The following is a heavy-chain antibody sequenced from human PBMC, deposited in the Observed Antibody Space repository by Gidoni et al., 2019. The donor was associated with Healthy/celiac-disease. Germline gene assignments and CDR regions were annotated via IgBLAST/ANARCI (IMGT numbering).Heavy chain of an antibody. CDR1: GGSFRGYS. Sequence: QVQLQQWGAGLLKPSETLSLTCAVYGGSFRGYSWSWIRQPPGMGLEWIGEINHSGSTNYNPSLKSRVTISVDTSKNQFSLKLSSVTAADTAVYYCARGGRDIVVVVAAGRNNDLDYWGQGTLVTVSS. J-gene: IGHJ4*02. CDR2: INHSGST. V-gene: IGHV4-34*01. D-gene: IGHD2-15*01. CDR3: ARGGRDIVVVVAAGRNNDLDY.